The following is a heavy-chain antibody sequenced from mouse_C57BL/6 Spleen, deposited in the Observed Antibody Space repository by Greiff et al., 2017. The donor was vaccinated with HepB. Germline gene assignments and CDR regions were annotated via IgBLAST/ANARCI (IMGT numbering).Heavy chain of an antibody. Sequence: QVQLKESGPELVKPGASVKISCKASGYAFSSSWMNWVKQRPGKGLEWIGRIYPGDGDTNYNGKFKGKATLTADKPSSTAYMQLSSLTSEDSAVYFCARSKDYWGQGTTLTVSS. V-gene: IGHV1-82*01. D-gene: IGHD1-3*01. CDR1: GYAFSSSW. CDR3: ARSKDY. CDR2: IYPGDGDT. J-gene: IGHJ2*01.